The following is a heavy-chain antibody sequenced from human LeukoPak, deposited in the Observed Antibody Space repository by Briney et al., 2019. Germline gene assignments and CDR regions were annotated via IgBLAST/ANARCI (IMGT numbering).Heavy chain of an antibody. CDR3: ARDVKGWLAFDY. Sequence: SETLSLTCAVYGGSFSGYYWSWIRQPPGKGLEWIGEINHSGSTNYNPSLKSRVTISVDTSKNQFSLKLSSVTAEDTAVYYCARDVKGWLAFDYWGQGTLVTVSS. CDR2: INHSGST. CDR1: GGSFSGYY. J-gene: IGHJ4*02. D-gene: IGHD6-19*01. V-gene: IGHV4-34*01.